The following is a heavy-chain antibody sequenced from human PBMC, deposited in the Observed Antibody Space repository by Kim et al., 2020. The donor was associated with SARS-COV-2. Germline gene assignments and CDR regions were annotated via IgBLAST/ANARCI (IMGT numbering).Heavy chain of an antibody. V-gene: IGHV3-73*01. CDR3: TRPLLNTYYYGSGSSFDI. CDR2: IRSKANSYAT. CDR1: GFTFSGSA. D-gene: IGHD3-10*01. Sequence: GGSLRLSCAASGFTFSGSAMHWVRQASGKGLEWVGRIRSKANSYATAYAASVKGRFTISRDDSKNTAYLQMNSLKTEDTAVYYCTRPLLNTYYYGSGSSFDIWGQGTMVTVSS. J-gene: IGHJ3*02.